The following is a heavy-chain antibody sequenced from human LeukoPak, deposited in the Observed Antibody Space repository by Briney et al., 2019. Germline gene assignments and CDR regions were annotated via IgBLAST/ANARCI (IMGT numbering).Heavy chain of an antibody. J-gene: IGHJ4*02. CDR2: IYHTGST. Sequence: NPSETLSLTCTVSGDSIRNYYWSWIRQPPGKGLEWLGYIYHTGSTHSNPSLESRVTISVDTSKNQFSLRLSSVTAADTAVYYCARHDFWSGYYPMINFDYWGQGTLVTVAT. V-gene: IGHV4-59*08. CDR1: GDSIRNYY. D-gene: IGHD3-3*01. CDR3: ARHDFWSGYYPMINFDY.